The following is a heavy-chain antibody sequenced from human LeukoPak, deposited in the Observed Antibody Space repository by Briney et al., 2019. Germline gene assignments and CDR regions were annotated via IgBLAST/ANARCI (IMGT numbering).Heavy chain of an antibody. Sequence: SETLSLTRGVSGYSLTNHFWIWLRQPPGKGLEWIGEILHTGRTTYNPSFNSRLTISIDTSKDQFFLSLTSVTAADTAVYYCARGPAAVHPWGQGTLVTVSS. CDR1: GYSLTNHF. CDR3: ARGPAAVHP. D-gene: IGHD6-13*01. V-gene: IGHV4-34*12. J-gene: IGHJ5*02. CDR2: ILHTGRT.